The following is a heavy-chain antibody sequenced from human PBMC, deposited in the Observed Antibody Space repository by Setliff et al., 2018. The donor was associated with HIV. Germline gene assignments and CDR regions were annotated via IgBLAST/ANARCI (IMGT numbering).Heavy chain of an antibody. CDR1: GYTFTNYD. J-gene: IGHJ4*02. Sequence: ASVKVSCKASGYTFTNYDIHWVRQATGQGLEWMGWMNPYTGNAGFAQKFQDRVAMTRNTSISTTYMELSSLRSEDTAVYYCARGFMSIRVLTPFDYWGQGTLVTVSS. D-gene: IGHD2-8*01. CDR2: MNPYTGNA. V-gene: IGHV1-8*02. CDR3: ARGFMSIRVLTPFDY.